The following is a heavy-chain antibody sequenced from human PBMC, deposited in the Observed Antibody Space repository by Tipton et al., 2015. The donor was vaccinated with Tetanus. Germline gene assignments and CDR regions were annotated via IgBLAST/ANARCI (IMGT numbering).Heavy chain of an antibody. CDR3: ARDHSSLVRGATAY. CDR2: ISSSGSTI. V-gene: IGHV3-11*01. CDR1: GFTFSDYY. Sequence: GSLRLSCAASGFTFSDYYMSWIRQAPGKGLEWVSYISSSGSTIYYADSVKGRFTISRDNAKSSLYLQMNSLRAEDTAVYYCARDHSSLVRGATAYRGQGTLVTVSS. D-gene: IGHD3-10*01. J-gene: IGHJ4*02.